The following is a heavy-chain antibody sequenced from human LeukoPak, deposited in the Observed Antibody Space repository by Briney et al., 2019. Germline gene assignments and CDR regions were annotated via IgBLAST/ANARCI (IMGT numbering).Heavy chain of an antibody. J-gene: IGHJ4*02. CDR3: ARGPGNTH. Sequence: RPSETLSLTCAVYGGSFSGYYWSWIRQPPGKGLEWIGEINHSGSTNYNPSLKSRVTISVDTSKNQFSLKLSSVTAADTAVYYCARGPGNTHWGQGTLVTVSS. CDR2: INHSGST. V-gene: IGHV4-34*01. CDR1: GGSFSGYY.